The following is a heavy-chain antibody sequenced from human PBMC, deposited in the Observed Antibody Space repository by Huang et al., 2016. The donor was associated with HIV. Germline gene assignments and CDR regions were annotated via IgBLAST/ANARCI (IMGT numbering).Heavy chain of an antibody. J-gene: IGHJ6*02. CDR1: GYRFRSNW. D-gene: IGHD3-10*01. Sequence: EVQLVQSGAEVTKPGESLKISCKGSGYRFRSNWIGWVREMLGKGLEWMGIIFAGSSNTRNCPSFQGRVTISADKSINTAYLRWSSLKASDTAMYYCARLIGSPSFYYGLDVWGQGTTVTVSS. V-gene: IGHV5-51*01. CDR3: ARLIGSPSFYYGLDV. CDR2: IFAGSSNT.